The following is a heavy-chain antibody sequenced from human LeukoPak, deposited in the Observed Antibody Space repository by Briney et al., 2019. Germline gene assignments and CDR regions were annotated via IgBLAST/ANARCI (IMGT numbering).Heavy chain of an antibody. V-gene: IGHV1-2*02. J-gene: IGHJ5*02. CDR2: INPNSGGT. CDR3: ARGDIACSSTSCYTYSWFDP. D-gene: IGHD2-2*02. Sequence: ASVKVSCKASGYTFTGYYMHWVRQAPGQGLEWMGWINPNSGGTNYAQKFQGRVTMTRDTSISTAYMELSRLRSDDTAVYYCARGDIACSSTSCYTYSWFDPWGQGTLVTVSS. CDR1: GYTFTGYY.